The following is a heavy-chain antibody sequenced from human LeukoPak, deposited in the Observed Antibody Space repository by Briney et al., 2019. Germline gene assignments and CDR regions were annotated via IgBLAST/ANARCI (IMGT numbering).Heavy chain of an antibody. Sequence: SQTLSLTCTVSGGSISSGGYYWSWIRQHPGKGLEWIGYIYYSGSTYYNPSLKSRVTISVDTSKNQFSLKLSSVTAADTAVYYCAREKNYYGSGSYYTNAFDIWGQGTMVTVSS. D-gene: IGHD3-10*01. CDR1: GGSISSGGYY. CDR3: AREKNYYGSGSYYTNAFDI. J-gene: IGHJ3*02. CDR2: IYYSGST. V-gene: IGHV4-31*03.